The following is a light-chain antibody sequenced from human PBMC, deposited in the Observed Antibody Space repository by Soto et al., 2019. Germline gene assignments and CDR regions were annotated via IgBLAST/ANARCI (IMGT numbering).Light chain of an antibody. Sequence: EIVLTQSPGTLSLSPGERATLSCRASQSVSNNYLAWYQQKPGQAPRLLIYGASNRATGIPDRFSGSGSGTDFTLTISSLEPEDFAVYYCQQRSRWPWTFGQGTKVDIK. J-gene: IGKJ1*01. CDR2: GAS. V-gene: IGKV3D-20*02. CDR1: QSVSNNY. CDR3: QQRSRWPWT.